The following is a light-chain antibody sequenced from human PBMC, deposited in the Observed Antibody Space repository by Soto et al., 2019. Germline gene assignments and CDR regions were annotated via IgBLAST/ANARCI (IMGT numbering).Light chain of an antibody. V-gene: IGLV2-14*01. Sequence: QSVLTQPASVSGSPGQSLTISRTGTGSDFGGNNYVSWYQQHPGTAPKLMISYVSNRPSGVPNRFSGSKSGNTASLSISGLQAEDEADYYCSSYTTATSTQVFGSGTKVTVL. J-gene: IGLJ1*01. CDR3: SSYTTATSTQV. CDR2: YVS. CDR1: GSDFGGNNY.